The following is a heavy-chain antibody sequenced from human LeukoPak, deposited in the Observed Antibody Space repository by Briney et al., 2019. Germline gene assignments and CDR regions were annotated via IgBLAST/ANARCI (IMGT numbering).Heavy chain of an antibody. J-gene: IGHJ4*02. CDR2: IYHSGST. CDR1: GYSISSGYY. V-gene: IGHV4-38-2*02. D-gene: IGHD6-13*01. CDR3: ARDWGYSSSWVDY. Sequence: SETLSLTCTVSGYSISSGYYWGWIRQPPGKGLEWIGSIYHSGSTYYNPSLKSRVTISVDTSKNQFSLKLSSVTAADTAVYYCARDWGYSSSWVDYWGQGTLVTVSS.